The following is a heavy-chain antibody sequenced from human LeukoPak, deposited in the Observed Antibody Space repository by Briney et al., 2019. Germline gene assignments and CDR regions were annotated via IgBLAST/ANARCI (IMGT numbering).Heavy chain of an antibody. J-gene: IGHJ5*02. CDR3: ARSLWFGSNWFDP. CDR1: GGSISSGGYS. V-gene: IGHV4-30-2*01. Sequence: SQTLSLTCAVPGGSISSGGYSWSWIRQPPGKGLEWIGYIYHSGSTYYNPSLKSRVTISVDRSKNQFSLKLSSVTTADTAVYYCARSLWFGSNWFDPWGQGTLVTVSS. CDR2: IYHSGST. D-gene: IGHD3-10*01.